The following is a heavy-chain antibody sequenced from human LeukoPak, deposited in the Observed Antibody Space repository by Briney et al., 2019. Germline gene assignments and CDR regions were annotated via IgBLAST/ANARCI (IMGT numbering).Heavy chain of an antibody. J-gene: IGHJ4*02. CDR1: GYTFTSYD. V-gene: IGHV1-18*01. Sequence: ASVKVSCKASGYTFTSYDISWVRQAPGQGLEWMGWISAYNGNTNYAQKLQGRVTMTTDTSTSTAYMELRSLRSDDTAVYYCASVDSGGDYFDYWGQGTLVTVSS. CDR3: ASVDSGGDYFDY. D-gene: IGHD2-15*01. CDR2: ISAYNGNT.